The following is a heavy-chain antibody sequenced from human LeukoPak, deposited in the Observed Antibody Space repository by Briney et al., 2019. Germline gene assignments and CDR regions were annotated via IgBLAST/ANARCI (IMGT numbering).Heavy chain of an antibody. CDR3: ARVIFCSGGSCYYGAWFDP. CDR1: GYSISSGYY. V-gene: IGHV4-38-2*01. CDR2: IYHSGST. D-gene: IGHD2-15*01. J-gene: IGHJ5*02. Sequence: PSETLSLTCAVSGYSISSGYYWGWLRQPPGKGLEWIGSIYHSGSTYYNPSLKSRVTLSVDTSQRHFSLKLSPVTAADTAVYYCARVIFCSGGSCYYGAWFDPWGQGTLVTVSS.